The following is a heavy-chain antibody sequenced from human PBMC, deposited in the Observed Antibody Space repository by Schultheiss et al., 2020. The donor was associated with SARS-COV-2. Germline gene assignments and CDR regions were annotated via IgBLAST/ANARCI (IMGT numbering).Heavy chain of an antibody. Sequence: GESLKISCAASGFTFSSYSMNWVRQAPGKGLEWVSSISSSSSYIYYADSVKGRFTISRDNAKNSLYLQMNSLRAEDTAVYYCARVGSSNWYFNYFDSWGQGTLVTVSS. CDR3: ARVGSSNWYFNYFDS. CDR2: ISSSSSYI. J-gene: IGHJ4*02. V-gene: IGHV3-21*01. CDR1: GFTFSSYS. D-gene: IGHD6-13*01.